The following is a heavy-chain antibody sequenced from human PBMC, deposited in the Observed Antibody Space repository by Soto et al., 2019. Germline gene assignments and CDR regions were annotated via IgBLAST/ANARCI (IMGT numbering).Heavy chain of an antibody. CDR3: ARVDDYDFWSGYYGLFDY. J-gene: IGHJ4*02. CDR1: SGSISSSNW. CDR2: IYHSGST. V-gene: IGHV4-4*02. D-gene: IGHD3-3*01. Sequence: QVQLQESGPGLVKPSGTLSLTCAVSSGSISSSNWWSWVRQPPGKGLEWIGEIYHSGSTNYNPSLKRRFTISVDKSKNQFSLKLSSVTAADTAVYYCARVDDYDFWSGYYGLFDYWGQGTLVTVSS.